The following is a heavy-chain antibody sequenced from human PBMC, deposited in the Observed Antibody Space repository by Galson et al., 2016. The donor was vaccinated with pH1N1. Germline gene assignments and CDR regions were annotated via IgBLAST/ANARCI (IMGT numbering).Heavy chain of an antibody. J-gene: IGHJ3*02. CDR2: INTKTGNP. CDR1: GFTFSNHG. V-gene: IGHV7-4-1*02. Sequence: SVKVSCKASGFTFSNHGINWVRQAPGQGLEWMGWINTKTGNPTYAQGFTGRFVFSVDTSVNTAYLQINSLKADDTAVYYCARETPSPSPTVLRYFDWSRGLSAFDMWGRGTMVTVSS. CDR3: ARETPSPSPTVLRYFDWSRGLSAFDM. D-gene: IGHD3-9*01.